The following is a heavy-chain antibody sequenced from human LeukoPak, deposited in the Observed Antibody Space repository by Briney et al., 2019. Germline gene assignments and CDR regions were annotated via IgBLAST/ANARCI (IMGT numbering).Heavy chain of an antibody. CDR1: ELTFVSYS. D-gene: IGHD1-26*01. V-gene: IGHV3-23*01. Sequence: GGSLRLSLQASELTFVSYSMTWFRKPQGKGREWSSLISGSGDTTNYADSVKGRFTISRDNSKNTLYLQMNSLGADDTAVYYCAKAFQRGWERDAFAFWGQGTLVTVSS. CDR2: ISGSGDTT. CDR3: AKAFQRGWERDAFAF. J-gene: IGHJ3*01.